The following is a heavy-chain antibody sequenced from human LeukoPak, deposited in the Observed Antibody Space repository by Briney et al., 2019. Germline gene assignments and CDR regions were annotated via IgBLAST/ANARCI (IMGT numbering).Heavy chain of an antibody. CDR3: AREGTTMIRGKGMNWFDP. CDR1: GYTFTNHY. D-gene: IGHD3-10*01. J-gene: IGHJ5*02. V-gene: IGHV1-46*01. CDR2: INPSGGST. Sequence: ASVKVSCKASGYTFTNHYMHWVRQAPGQGLEWMGLINPSGGSTTFAQKFQGRVTMTRDMSTSTVYMELSSLRSEDTAVYYCAREGTTMIRGKGMNWFDPWGQGTLVTVSS.